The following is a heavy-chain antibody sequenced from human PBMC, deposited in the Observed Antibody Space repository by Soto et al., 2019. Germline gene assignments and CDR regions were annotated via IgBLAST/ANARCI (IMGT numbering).Heavy chain of an antibody. Sequence: GGSLRLSCAASGFTFSSYGMHWVRQAPGKGLEWVAVIWYDGSNKYYADSVKGRFTISRDNSKNTLYLQMNSLRAEDTAVYYCARPMRAQYQLLSPDAFDIWGQGTMVTVSS. V-gene: IGHV3-33*01. D-gene: IGHD2-2*01. J-gene: IGHJ3*02. CDR3: ARPMRAQYQLLSPDAFDI. CDR1: GFTFSSYG. CDR2: IWYDGSNK.